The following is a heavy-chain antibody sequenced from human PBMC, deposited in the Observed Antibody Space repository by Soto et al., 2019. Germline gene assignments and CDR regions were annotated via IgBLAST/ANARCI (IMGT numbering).Heavy chain of an antibody. CDR3: RTQWLD. Sequence: PGGSLRLSCAASGFTFSDAWMSWVRQAPGKGLEWVGLIKKKTDGGTTDYAAPVKGRFTISRDDSKNTVYLQMSSMKTEDTAVYYCRTQWLDWGPGTLVTVSS. CDR2: IKKKTDGGTT. V-gene: IGHV3-15*01. CDR1: GFTFSDAW. D-gene: IGHD6-19*01. J-gene: IGHJ4*02.